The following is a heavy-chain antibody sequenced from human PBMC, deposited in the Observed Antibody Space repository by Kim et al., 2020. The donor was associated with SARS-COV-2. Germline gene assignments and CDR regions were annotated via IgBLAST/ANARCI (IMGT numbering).Heavy chain of an antibody. V-gene: IGHV5-51*01. J-gene: IGHJ3*02. CDR3: ASRAARPWFPAEGAFDI. CDR2: IYPGDSDT. Sequence: GESLKISCKGSGYSFTSYWIGWVRQMPGKGLEWMGIIYPGDSDTRYSPSFQGQVTISADKSIRTAYLQWSSLKASDTAMYYCASRAARPWFPAEGAFDIWGQGTMVTVSS. CDR1: GYSFTSYW. D-gene: IGHD6-6*01.